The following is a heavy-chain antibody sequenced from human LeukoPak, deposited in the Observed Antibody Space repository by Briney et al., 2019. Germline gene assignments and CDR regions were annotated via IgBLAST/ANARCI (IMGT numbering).Heavy chain of an antibody. Sequence: SETLSLTCAVYGGSFSGYYWNSIRQPPGKGLEWIGEINHSGSANYNPTLKSRVTISIDTSKNQFSLKPSSVTAADTAVFYCARGLSNSRRTLLGLDYWGQGTLVTVSS. V-gene: IGHV4-34*01. CDR1: GGSFSGYY. CDR3: ARGLSNSRRTLLGLDY. J-gene: IGHJ4*02. D-gene: IGHD2/OR15-2a*01. CDR2: INHSGSA.